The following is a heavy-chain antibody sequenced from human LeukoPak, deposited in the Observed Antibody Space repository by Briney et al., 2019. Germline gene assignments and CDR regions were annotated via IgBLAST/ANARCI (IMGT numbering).Heavy chain of an antibody. J-gene: IGHJ6*03. CDR2: ISGSGGST. D-gene: IGHD5-18*01. Sequence: GGSLRLSCAASGFTLRSYTMNWVRQAPGKGLEWVSAISGSGGSTYYADSVKGRFTISRDNSKNTLYLQMNSLRAEDTAVYYCAKDMGTQLWLQDYYYMDVWGKGTTVTVSS. V-gene: IGHV3-23*01. CDR1: GFTLRSYT. CDR3: AKDMGTQLWLQDYYYMDV.